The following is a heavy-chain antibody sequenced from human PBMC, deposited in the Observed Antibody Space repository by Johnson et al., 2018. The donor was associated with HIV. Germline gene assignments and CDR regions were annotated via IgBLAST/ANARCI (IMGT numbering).Heavy chain of an antibody. CDR3: ARGAAVSGTLVDPFDI. V-gene: IGHV3-30-3*01. J-gene: IGHJ3*02. Sequence: QVQLVESGGGLVQPGGSLRLSCAASGLTFSSYAMHWVRQAPGKGLEWVADISYDGNNKYYLDSVKGRFTISRENSKNMLYLQMDSLRGEDTAVYYCARGAAVSGTLVDPFDIWGRGTMVTVS. CDR1: GLTFSSYA. CDR2: ISYDGNNK. D-gene: IGHD1-26*01.